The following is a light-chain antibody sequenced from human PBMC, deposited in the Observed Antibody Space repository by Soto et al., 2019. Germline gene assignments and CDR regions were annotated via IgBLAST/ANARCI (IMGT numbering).Light chain of an antibody. CDR3: QQYGSSSYT. CDR1: QSISSY. CDR2: AAS. V-gene: IGKV1-39*01. J-gene: IGKJ2*01. Sequence: DIQMTQSPSSLSASVGDRVTITCRASQSISSYLNWYQQKPGKAPKLLIYAASSLQSGVPSRFSGSGSGTAFPLTISRLEPEDFAVYYCQQYGSSSYTFGQGTKLEIK.